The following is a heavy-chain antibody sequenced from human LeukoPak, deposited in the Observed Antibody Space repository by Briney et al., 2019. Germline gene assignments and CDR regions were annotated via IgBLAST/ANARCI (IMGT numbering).Heavy chain of an antibody. Sequence: SETLSLTCTVSGGSISSGGYYWSWIRQHPGRGLEWIGYIYYSGSTYYNPSLKSRVTISVDTSKNQFSLKLSSVTAADTAVYYCARDVRITIFGVVNAFDIWGQGTMVTVSS. CDR2: IYYSGST. CDR1: GGSISSGGYY. D-gene: IGHD3-3*01. J-gene: IGHJ3*02. V-gene: IGHV4-31*03. CDR3: ARDVRITIFGVVNAFDI.